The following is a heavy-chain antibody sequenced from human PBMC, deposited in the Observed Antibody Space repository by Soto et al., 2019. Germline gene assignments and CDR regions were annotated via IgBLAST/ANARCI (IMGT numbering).Heavy chain of an antibody. V-gene: IGHV4-4*07. Sequence: QVQLQESGPGLVKPSETLSLTCTVSNGSISNFYWNWIRQSAGKGLEWIGRFHGSGSATYNPSLRSRVTMSVDTSKNQFSLKVNSVTGADTAVYYCARSSHKESWFDPWGQGTLVTVSS. CDR1: NGSISNFY. J-gene: IGHJ5*02. CDR3: ARSSHKESWFDP. D-gene: IGHD6-13*01. CDR2: FHGSGSA.